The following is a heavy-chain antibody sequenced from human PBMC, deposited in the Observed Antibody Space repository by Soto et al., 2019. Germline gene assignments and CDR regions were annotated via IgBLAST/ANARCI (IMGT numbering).Heavy chain of an antibody. V-gene: IGHV4-34*01. CDR2: INHSGST. J-gene: IGHJ4*02. D-gene: IGHD1-7*01. CDR3: ARGAPQGGTTAIDY. Sequence: SETLSLTCAVYGGSFSGYYWSWIRQPPGKGLEWIGEINHSGSTNYNPSLKSRVTISVDTSKNQFSLKLSSVTAADTAVYYCARGAPQGGTTAIDYWGQGTLVT. CDR1: GGSFSGYY.